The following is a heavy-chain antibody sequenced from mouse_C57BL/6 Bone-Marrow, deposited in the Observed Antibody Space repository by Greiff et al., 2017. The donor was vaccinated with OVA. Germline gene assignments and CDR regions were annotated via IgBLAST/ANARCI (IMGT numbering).Heavy chain of an antibody. CDR3: AREIYYYGSSYVYFDY. V-gene: IGHV3-6*01. D-gene: IGHD1-1*01. CDR1: GYSITSGYY. J-gene: IGHJ2*01. CDR2: ISYDGSN. Sequence: EVQLVESGPGLVKPSQSLSLTCSVTGYSITSGYYWHWIRQFPGNKLEWMGYISYDGSNNYNPSLKNRISITRDTSKNQFFLKLNSVTTEDTATYYCAREIYYYGSSYVYFDYWGQGTTLTVSS.